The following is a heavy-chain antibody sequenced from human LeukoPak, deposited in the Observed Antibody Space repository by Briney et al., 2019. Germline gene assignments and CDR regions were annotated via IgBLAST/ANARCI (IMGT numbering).Heavy chain of an antibody. CDR1: GGSISSSSYY. J-gene: IGHJ4*02. D-gene: IGHD2-15*01. CDR2: ICDSGST. CDR3: ARLVVAATSHFDY. V-gene: IGHV4-39*01. Sequence: AETLSLTCTVSGGSISSSSYYWGWIRQPPGKGLEWIGGICDSGSTYYNPSLKSRVSISVGTSKNQFSLKLSSVTAADTAVYYCARLVVAATSHFDYWGQGTLVTVSS.